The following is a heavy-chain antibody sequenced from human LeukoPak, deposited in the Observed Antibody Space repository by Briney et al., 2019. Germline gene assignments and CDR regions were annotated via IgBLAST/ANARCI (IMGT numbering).Heavy chain of an antibody. CDR2: IIPIFGTA. CDR1: GGTFSSYA. Sequence: ASVKVSCKASGGTFSSYAISWVRQAPGQGLEWMGRIIPIFGTANYAQKFQGRVTITPDESTSTAYMELSSLRSEDTAVYYCARGREQLWSPYDYWGQGTLVTVSS. CDR3: ARGREQLWSPYDY. J-gene: IGHJ4*02. V-gene: IGHV1-69*13. D-gene: IGHD5-18*01.